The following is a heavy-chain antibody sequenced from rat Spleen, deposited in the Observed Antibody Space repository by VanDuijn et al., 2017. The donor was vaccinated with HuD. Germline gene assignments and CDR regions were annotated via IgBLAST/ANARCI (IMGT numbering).Heavy chain of an antibody. D-gene: IGHD4-3*01. CDR2: INYSGST. CDR3: ARGGGIIRGTGVMDA. CDR1: GYSITSHY. J-gene: IGHJ4*01. Sequence: EVQLQESGPGLVRPSQSLSLTCSVTGYSITSHYWDWIRKFPGNKMEWMGYINYSGSTTYNPSLKSRISITRDTSKNQFFLQVNSVTTEDTATDYGARGGGIIRGTGVMDAWGQGASVTVSS. V-gene: IGHV3-1*01.